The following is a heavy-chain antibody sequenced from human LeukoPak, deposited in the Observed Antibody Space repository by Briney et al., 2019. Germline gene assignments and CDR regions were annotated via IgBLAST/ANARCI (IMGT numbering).Heavy chain of an antibody. CDR3: ARQSDDYFDY. CDR2: IYPGDSDT. Sequence: HGESLKISCKGSGYSFTSYWIGWVRQMPGKGLEWMGIIYPGDSDTRYRPSFQGQVTISADESISTAYLQWSSLKASDTGMYYCARQSDDYFDYWGQGTLVTVPS. CDR1: GYSFTSYW. J-gene: IGHJ4*02. V-gene: IGHV5-51*01.